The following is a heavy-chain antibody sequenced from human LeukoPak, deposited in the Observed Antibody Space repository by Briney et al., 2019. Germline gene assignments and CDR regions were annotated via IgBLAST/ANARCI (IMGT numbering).Heavy chain of an antibody. CDR2: LNPNSDNA. V-gene: IGHV1-8*03. CDR3: ARGGGYTYGLYYFDY. J-gene: IGHJ4*02. CDR1: GNAFTNYD. Sequence: ASVKVSFKASGNAFTNYDINWVRQATGQGLEWMGWLNPNSDNAGYAQKFQDRVTITRDTSISTAYMELSSLRSDDTAVYYCARGGGYTYGLYYFDYWGQGTLVTVSS. D-gene: IGHD5-18*01.